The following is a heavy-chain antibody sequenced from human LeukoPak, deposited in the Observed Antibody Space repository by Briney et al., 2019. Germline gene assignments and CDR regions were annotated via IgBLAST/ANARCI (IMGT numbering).Heavy chain of an antibody. J-gene: IGHJ4*02. CDR3: ARAILTGYYTPPDY. Sequence: PGGSLRLSCAASGFTFSSYAMHWVRQAPGKGLEWVANINQDGSEKHYVDSVKDRFTISRDNTKNSLYLQMNSLRAEDTAVYYCARAILTGYYTPPDYWGQGTLVTVSS. CDR1: GFTFSSYA. CDR2: INQDGSEK. D-gene: IGHD3-9*01. V-gene: IGHV3-7*01.